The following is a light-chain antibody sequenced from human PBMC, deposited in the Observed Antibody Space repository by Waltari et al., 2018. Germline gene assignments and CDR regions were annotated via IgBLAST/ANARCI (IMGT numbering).Light chain of an antibody. Sequence: EIVLTQSPGTLSLSPGERATLSCRASQSVGRSLAWDQQKPGQAPRLLIFAASSRATGIPDRFSGSGSGTDFSLSISRLEPEDLAVYYCQHYVRLPATFGQGTKVEIK. CDR3: QHYVRLPAT. J-gene: IGKJ1*01. V-gene: IGKV3-20*01. CDR2: AAS. CDR1: QSVGRS.